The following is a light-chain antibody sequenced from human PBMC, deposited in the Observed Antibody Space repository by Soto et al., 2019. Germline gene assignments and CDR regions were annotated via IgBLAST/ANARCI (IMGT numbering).Light chain of an antibody. Sequence: QSALTQPRSVSGSPGQSVTISCTGTSSDVGGYNYVSWYHQHPGKAPKLMIYDVTKRPSGVPDRFSGSKSGNTASLTISGLQAEDEADYYCCSHAGSYTDVFGSGTKVTVL. V-gene: IGLV2-11*01. CDR1: SSDVGGYNY. J-gene: IGLJ1*01. CDR2: DVT. CDR3: CSHAGSYTDV.